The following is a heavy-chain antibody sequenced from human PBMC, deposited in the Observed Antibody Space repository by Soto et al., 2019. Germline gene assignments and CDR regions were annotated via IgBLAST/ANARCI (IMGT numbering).Heavy chain of an antibody. CDR1: GFTFSSYG. V-gene: IGHV3-33*01. CDR2: IWYDGSNK. CDR3: ARDGDNPPAYYDFWSGYWYGMDV. Sequence: PGGSLRLSCAASGFTFSSYGMHWVRQAPGKGLEWVAVIWYDGSNKYYADSVKGRFTISRDNSKNTLYLQMNSLRAEDTAVYYCARDGDNPPAYYDFWSGYWYGMDVWGQGTTVTVS. D-gene: IGHD3-3*01. J-gene: IGHJ6*02.